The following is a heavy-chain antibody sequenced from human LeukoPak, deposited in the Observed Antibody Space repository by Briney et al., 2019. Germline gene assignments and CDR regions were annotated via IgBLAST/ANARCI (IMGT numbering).Heavy chain of an antibody. CDR2: MYYSGNT. CDR3: ARRSGGTGDY. CDR1: GGSISNRNYY. Sequence: PSETLSLTCIVSGGSISNRNYYWGWIRQPPGKGLEWIGSMYYSGNTYYNPSLKSRVIISVDSSKNQFSLRLSSVTAADTAVYYCARRSGGTGDYWGQGTLVTVSS. V-gene: IGHV4-39*07. J-gene: IGHJ4*02. D-gene: IGHD2-15*01.